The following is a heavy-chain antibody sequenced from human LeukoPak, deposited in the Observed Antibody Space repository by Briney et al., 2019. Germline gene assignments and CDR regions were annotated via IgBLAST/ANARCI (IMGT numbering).Heavy chain of an antibody. CDR2: IYPGDSDT. V-gene: IGHV5-51*01. D-gene: IGHD1-26*01. CDR1: GDTFTSYW. CDR3: ASNGWVGAIDAFDI. Sequence: GESLKISCKGSGDTFTSYWIGWVRQMPGKGLEWMGIIYPGDSDTRYSPSFQGQVTISVDKSINTAYLQWSSLKASDTAMYYCASNGWVGAIDAFDIWGQGTMVTVSS. J-gene: IGHJ3*02.